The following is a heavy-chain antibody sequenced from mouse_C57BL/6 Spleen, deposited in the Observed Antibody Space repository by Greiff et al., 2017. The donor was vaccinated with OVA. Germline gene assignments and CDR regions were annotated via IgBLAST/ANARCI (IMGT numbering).Heavy chain of an antibody. D-gene: IGHD2-3*01. CDR3: AKEDDGYYYAMDY. V-gene: IGHV1-20*01. Sequence: VQLQQSGPELVKPGDSVKISCKASGYSFTGYFMNWVMQSHGKSLEWIGRINPYNGDTFYNQKFKGKATLTVDKSSSTAHMELRSLTSEDSAVYYCAKEDDGYYYAMDYWGQGTSVTVSS. CDR1: GYSFTGYF. CDR2: INPYNGDT. J-gene: IGHJ4*01.